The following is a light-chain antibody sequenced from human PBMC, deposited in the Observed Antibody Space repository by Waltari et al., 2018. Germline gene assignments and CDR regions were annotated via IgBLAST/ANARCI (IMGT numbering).Light chain of an antibody. V-gene: IGKV3-11*01. CDR2: DAS. CDR3: QQRYNWPPLT. Sequence: VVLTQSPVTLSLSPGDTATLSCRASQTIGTYLAWYQHKLGQAPRLLIYDASTRATGIPAKFSGSGSGTDFTFTISGLEAEDSAIYYCQQRYNWPPLTFGGGTKVQTK. CDR1: QTIGTY. J-gene: IGKJ4*01.